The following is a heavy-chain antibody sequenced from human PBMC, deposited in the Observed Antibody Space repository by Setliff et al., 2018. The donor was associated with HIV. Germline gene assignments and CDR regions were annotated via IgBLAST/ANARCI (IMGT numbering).Heavy chain of an antibody. V-gene: IGHV3-11*04. J-gene: IGHJ6*03. CDR2: ISSGGNTI. Sequence: SLRLSCAASGFTFSDYYMSWIRQAPGKGLERVSYISSGGNTIYYADSVKGRFTISRDNAKNSLYLQMNSLRAEDTAVYYCARDKELLYNHYYYMDVWGKGTTVTVSS. D-gene: IGHD2-2*02. CDR1: GFTFSDYY. CDR3: ARDKELLYNHYYYMDV.